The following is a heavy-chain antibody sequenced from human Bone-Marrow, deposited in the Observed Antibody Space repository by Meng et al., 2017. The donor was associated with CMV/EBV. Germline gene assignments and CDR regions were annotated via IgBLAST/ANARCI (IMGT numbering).Heavy chain of an antibody. V-gene: IGHV1-69*05. Sequence: SVKVSCKASGGTFSSYAISWVRQAPGQGLEWMGGIIPIFGTANYAQKFQGRVTITTDESTTTSYMELSSLRSDDTAAYYCARGYPFDAYDIWGHGTMVTFSS. CDR1: GGTFSSYA. D-gene: IGHD2-15*01. J-gene: IGHJ3*02. CDR2: IIPIFGTA. CDR3: ARGYPFDAYDI.